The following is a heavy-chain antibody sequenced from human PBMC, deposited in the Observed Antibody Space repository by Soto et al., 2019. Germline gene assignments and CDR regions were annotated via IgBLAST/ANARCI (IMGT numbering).Heavy chain of an antibody. D-gene: IGHD6-19*01. CDR2: IYYSGST. V-gene: IGHV4-59*01. J-gene: IGHJ5*02. CDR3: ATTGWYSSCFDP. Sequence: SGTPALTCTVYGGSISTYYWTWIRQPPGKGLEWFGYIYYSGSTNYNPSLKSRVTISVDPSKNQFSLKLSSVTAADTAVYYCATTGWYSSCFDPWGQVTMVTVS. CDR1: GGSISTYY.